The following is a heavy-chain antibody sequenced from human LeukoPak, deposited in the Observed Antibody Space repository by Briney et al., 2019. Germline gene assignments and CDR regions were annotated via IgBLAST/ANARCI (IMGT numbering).Heavy chain of an antibody. CDR1: GFTFSSYG. D-gene: IGHD3-9*01. J-gene: IGHJ1*01. V-gene: IGHV3-30*02. Sequence: GGSLRLSCAASGFTFSSYGMHWVRQAPGKGLEWVAFIRYDGSNKHYAESVKGRFTISRDNAKNSLYLQMNSLRAEDTAVYYCARDGHYDILTGYFQDWGQGTLVTVSS. CDR3: ARDGHYDILTGYFQD. CDR2: IRYDGSNK.